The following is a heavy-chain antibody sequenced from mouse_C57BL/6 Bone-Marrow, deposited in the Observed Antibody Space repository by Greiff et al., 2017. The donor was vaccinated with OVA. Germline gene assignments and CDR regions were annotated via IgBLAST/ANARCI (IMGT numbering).Heavy chain of an antibody. J-gene: IGHJ4*01. CDR2: ISYDGSN. CDR1: GYSITSGYY. V-gene: IGHV3-6*01. D-gene: IGHD2-12*01. Sequence: EVKLMESGPGLVKPSQSLSLTCSVTGYSITSGYYWNWLRQFPGNKLEWMGYISYDGSNNYNPSLKNRISITRDTSKNQFFLKLNSVTTEDTATYYCARAYDSHYYAMDYWGQGTSVTVSS. CDR3: ARAYDSHYYAMDY.